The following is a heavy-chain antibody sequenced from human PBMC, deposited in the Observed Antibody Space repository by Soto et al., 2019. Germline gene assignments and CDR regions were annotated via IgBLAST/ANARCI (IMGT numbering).Heavy chain of an antibody. J-gene: IGHJ4*01. D-gene: IGHD4-4*01. CDR3: AIEGSHYIDTVSNWFDY. V-gene: IGHV3-21*01. CDR1: GFTFSSYS. Sequence: PGGSLRLSCAASGFTFSSYSMNWVRQAPGKGLEWVSSISTTSSFIYSADSVKGRFTISRDNAKNSLYLQMNSLRAEDTAVYYCAIEGSHYIDTVSNWFDYWGQEAVVPVSS. CDR2: ISTTSSFI.